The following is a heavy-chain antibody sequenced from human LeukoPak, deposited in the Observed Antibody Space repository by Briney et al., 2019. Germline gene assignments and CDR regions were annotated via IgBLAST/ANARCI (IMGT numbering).Heavy chain of an antibody. Sequence: GGSLRLSCAASGFTFTNAWMSWVRQAPGKGLEWVGRIKSKKDGGTTVYAAPVKGRFTISRDDSKDTLYLQMNSLETEDIAVYYCATEYYGAYNYWGQGTLVTVSS. CDR2: IKSKKDGGTT. CDR3: ATEYYGAYNY. J-gene: IGHJ4*02. CDR1: GFTFTNAW. V-gene: IGHV3-15*01. D-gene: IGHD2-21*01.